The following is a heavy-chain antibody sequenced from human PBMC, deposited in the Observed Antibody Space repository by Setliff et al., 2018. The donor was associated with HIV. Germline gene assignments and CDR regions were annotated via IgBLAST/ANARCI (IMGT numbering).Heavy chain of an antibody. D-gene: IGHD2-2*01. Sequence: GGSLRLSCAASGFTFSNYAMGWVRQGPGKGLEWVSTIGAAGYPTHYAESVKGRFTISRDNSKSAVDLQMNSLTSEDAAIYYCAKFKYAINSTYYFDSWGRGTLVTAPQ. V-gene: IGHV3-23*01. J-gene: IGHJ4*02. CDR1: GFTFSNYA. CDR3: AKFKYAINSTYYFDS. CDR2: IGAAGYPT.